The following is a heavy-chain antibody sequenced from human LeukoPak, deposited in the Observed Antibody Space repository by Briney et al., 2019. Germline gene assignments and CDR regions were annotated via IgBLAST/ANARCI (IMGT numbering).Heavy chain of an antibody. J-gene: IGHJ4*02. CDR2: INPADSDT. Sequence: GESLKISCKASGYTFTSSWIGWVRQMPGKGPEWMVIINPADSDTRYSPSFQGQVTVSADKSFNTAYLQWSSLKASDTAMYYCVRTASTGYYEYWGQGTLVTVSS. CDR3: VRTASTGYYEY. V-gene: IGHV5-51*01. D-gene: IGHD3-9*01. CDR1: GYTFTSSW.